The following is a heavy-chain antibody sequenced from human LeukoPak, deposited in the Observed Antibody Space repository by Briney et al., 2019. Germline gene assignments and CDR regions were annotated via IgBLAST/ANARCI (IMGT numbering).Heavy chain of an antibody. Sequence: ASVKVSCKASGYTFTSYGISWVRQAPGPGLEWMGWISAYNGNTNYAQKLQGRVTMTTDTSTSTAYMELRSLRSDDTAVYYCARGRYYYDSSVDPFDYWGQGTLVTVSS. CDR2: ISAYNGNT. J-gene: IGHJ4*02. V-gene: IGHV1-18*01. CDR1: GYTFTSYG. CDR3: ARGRYYYDSSVDPFDY. D-gene: IGHD3-22*01.